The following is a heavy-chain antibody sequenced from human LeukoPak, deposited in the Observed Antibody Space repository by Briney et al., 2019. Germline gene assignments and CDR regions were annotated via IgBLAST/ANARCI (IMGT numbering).Heavy chain of an antibody. CDR3: AKVLRTMGFYYFDY. J-gene: IGHJ4*02. CDR1: GFTFSSYW. D-gene: IGHD3-10*01. V-gene: IGHV3-74*01. CDR2: INSDGSST. Sequence: GGSLRLSCAASGFTFSSYWMHWVRHAPGKGLVWVSRINSDGSSTYYADSVKGRFTISRDNSKNTLFLQMNSLRAEDTAVYYCAKVLRTMGFYYFDYWGQGTLVTVSS.